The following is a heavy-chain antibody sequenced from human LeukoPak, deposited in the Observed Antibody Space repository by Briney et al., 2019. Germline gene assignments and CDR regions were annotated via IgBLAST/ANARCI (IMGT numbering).Heavy chain of an antibody. CDR1: GFTITDHH. J-gene: IGHJ4*02. D-gene: IGHD6-13*01. CDR2: SKTTKPNSCTT. CDR3: VGVVTTGSGWYHFDN. V-gene: IGHV3-72*01. Sequence: TGGSLRLSCAASGFTITDHHMDWVRQAPGKGLEWVGDSKTTKPNSCTTEYAASVKGRFTISTDDSKSSVYLQLNSLKTDDTAVYYCVGVVTTGSGWYHFDNWGQGTLVTVSS.